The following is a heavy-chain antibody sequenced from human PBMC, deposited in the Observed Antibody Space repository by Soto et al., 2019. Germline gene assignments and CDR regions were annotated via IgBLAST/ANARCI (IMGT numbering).Heavy chain of an antibody. CDR2: IKEDGSER. CDR1: GFSFGNYW. CDR3: ARDVGPVTIFGEALSGYFDF. V-gene: IGHV3-7*03. J-gene: IGHJ4*02. Sequence: GESLRLSCAVSGFSFGNYWMSWVRQAPGKGLEWLASIKEDGSERYYLDSVKGRFTISRDNAKDSLSLQMNSLRGEDTAFYYCARDVGPVTIFGEALSGYFDFWGQGALVTVSS. D-gene: IGHD3-3*01.